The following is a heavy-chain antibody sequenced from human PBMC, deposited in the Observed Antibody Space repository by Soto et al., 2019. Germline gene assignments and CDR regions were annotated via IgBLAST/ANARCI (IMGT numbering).Heavy chain of an antibody. D-gene: IGHD3-3*01. V-gene: IGHV4-34*01. CDR2: ITHSGST. CDR3: ARVSVILGYDFWSGYKRGFAP. CDR1: GGSLSSHC. Sequence: QVQLQQWGAGLLKPSETLSLTCGVYGGSLSSHCWSWIRQAPGRGLEWIGEITHSGSTNYNESLTIRITISLDTSKNQFTLQLSAVTAADTATYYCARVSVILGYDFWSGYKRGFAPWGQGTQVTVSP. J-gene: IGHJ5*02.